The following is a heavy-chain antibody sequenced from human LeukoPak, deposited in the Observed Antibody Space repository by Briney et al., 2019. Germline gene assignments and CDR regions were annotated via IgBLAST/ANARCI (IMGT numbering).Heavy chain of an antibody. V-gene: IGHV3-21*01. CDR2: ISSSSSYI. CDR3: ARDGTGGNDYDY. CDR1: GFTFSSYS. Sequence: AGGSLRLSCAASGFTFSSYSMNWVRQAPGKGLEWVSSISSSSSYIYYADSVKGRFTISRDNAKNSLYLQMNSLRAEDTAVYYCARDGTGGNDYDYWGQGTLVTVSS. D-gene: IGHD4-23*01. J-gene: IGHJ4*02.